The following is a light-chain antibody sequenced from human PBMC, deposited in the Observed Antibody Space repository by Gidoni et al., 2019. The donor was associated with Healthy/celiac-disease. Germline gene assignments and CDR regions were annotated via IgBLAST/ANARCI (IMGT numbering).Light chain of an antibody. J-gene: IGKJ2*01. CDR2: WAS. Sequence: DTLMTQSPDSLAVSLGERATIHCKSSQSVLYSSNNKNYLAWYQQKPGQPPKLLIYWASTRESGVPDRFSGSGSGTDFTLTISSLQAEDVAVYYCQQYYSTPYTFGQGTKLEIK. CDR1: QSVLYSSNNKNY. CDR3: QQYYSTPYT. V-gene: IGKV4-1*01.